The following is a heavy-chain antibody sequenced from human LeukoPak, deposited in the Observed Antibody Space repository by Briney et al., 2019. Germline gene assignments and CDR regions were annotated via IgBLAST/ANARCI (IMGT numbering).Heavy chain of an antibody. CDR2: INPSGGST. CDR3: AREYGTGGLDY. CDR1: GNTFTTDQ. V-gene: IGHV1-46*01. D-gene: IGHD2-8*02. J-gene: IGHJ4*02. Sequence: GASVTVSCKASGNTFTTDQLHWVRQAPGQGLEWMGIINPSGGSTSYAQKFQGRVTMTRDTSTGTVYMELSSLRSEDTALYYCAREYGTGGLDYWGQGTLVTVSS.